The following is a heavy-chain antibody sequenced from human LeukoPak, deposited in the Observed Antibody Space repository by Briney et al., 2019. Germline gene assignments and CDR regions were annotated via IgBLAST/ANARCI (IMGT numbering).Heavy chain of an antibody. V-gene: IGHV3-53*01. J-gene: IGHJ4*02. CDR2: VYSGGST. CDR3: ARVNCSGGSCYSSGFDY. D-gene: IGHD2-15*01. CDR1: GFTVSSNY. Sequence: GGSLRLSCAASGFTVSSNYMSWVRQAPGAGLEWVSVVYSGGSTYYADSVKGRFTISRDNAKNSLYLQMNSLRAEDTAVYYCARVNCSGGSCYSSGFDYWGQGTLVTVSS.